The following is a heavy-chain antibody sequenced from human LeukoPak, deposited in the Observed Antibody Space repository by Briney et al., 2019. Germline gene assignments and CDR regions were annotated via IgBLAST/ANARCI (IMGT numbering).Heavy chain of an antibody. CDR3: VVDYGDRG. J-gene: IGHJ4*02. Sequence: PGGTLRLSCAASGFTFSSYWKSWVRQAPAKGLEWVANIRQDESEKYYVDSVKGRFTISRDNAKNSLYLQMNSLRAEDTAVYYCVVDYGDRGWGQGTLVTVSS. CDR2: IRQDESEK. CDR1: GFTFSSYW. D-gene: IGHD4-17*01. V-gene: IGHV3-7*01.